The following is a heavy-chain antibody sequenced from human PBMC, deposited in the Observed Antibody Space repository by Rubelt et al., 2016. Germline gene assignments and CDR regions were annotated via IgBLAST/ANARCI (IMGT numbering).Heavy chain of an antibody. D-gene: IGHD6-13*01. J-gene: IGHJ4*02. V-gene: IGHV4-34*01. CDR1: GGSFSGYY. Sequence: QVQLQQWGAGLLKPSETLSLTCAVYGGSFSGYYWTWIRQPPGKGLEWIGYIYYSGSTYYNPSLKSRVTISVETAKNQLSLKLSAVTAADTAVYYCARGGLWQQLDSNYFDYWGQGTLVTVSS. CDR3: ARGGLWQQLDSNYFDY. CDR2: IYYSGST.